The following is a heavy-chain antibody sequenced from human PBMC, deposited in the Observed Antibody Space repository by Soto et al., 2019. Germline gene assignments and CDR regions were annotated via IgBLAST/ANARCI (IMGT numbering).Heavy chain of an antibody. V-gene: IGHV4-30-2*01. CDR2: IYYSGNS. CDR3: AVSGKAGMDV. J-gene: IGHJ6*02. CDR1: GGSISRGGFS. D-gene: IGHD3-10*01. Sequence: QLHLQESGSRLVKPSQTLSLTCDVSGGSISRGGFSWSWIRQPAGKGLEWIGYIYYSGNSYYNPSLESRVSMSMDRSKNSFSLNVTSVTAADAAVYYCAVSGKAGMDVWGQGTTVTVS.